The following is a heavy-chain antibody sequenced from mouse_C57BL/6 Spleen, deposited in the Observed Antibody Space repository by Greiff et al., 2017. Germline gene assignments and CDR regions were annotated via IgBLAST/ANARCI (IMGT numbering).Heavy chain of an antibody. J-gene: IGHJ2*01. CDR2: IDPETGGT. CDR3: TRPFITTVVANVDY. V-gene: IGHV1-15*01. Sequence: QVQLQQSGAELVRPGASVTLSCKASGYTFTDYEMHWVKQTPVHGLEWIGAIDPETGGTAYNQKFKGKAILTADKSSSTAYMELRSLTSEDSAVYYCTRPFITTVVANVDYWGQGTTLTVSS. D-gene: IGHD1-1*01. CDR1: GYTFTDYE.